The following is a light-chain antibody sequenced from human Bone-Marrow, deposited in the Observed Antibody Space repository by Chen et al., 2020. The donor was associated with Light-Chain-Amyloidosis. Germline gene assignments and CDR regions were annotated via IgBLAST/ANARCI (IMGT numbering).Light chain of an antibody. CDR3: SSYTSSPGHV. J-gene: IGLJ1*01. CDR2: DVS. V-gene: IGLV2-14*03. CDR1: SSDVGGYNY. Sequence: QSALTQPASVSGSPGQSITISCTGTSSDVGGYNYVSWYQQHPGKAPKLMIYDVSNRPSGVSNRFSGSKSGNTASLTISGLQAEDEADYYCSSYTSSPGHVFGTGTKVTVL.